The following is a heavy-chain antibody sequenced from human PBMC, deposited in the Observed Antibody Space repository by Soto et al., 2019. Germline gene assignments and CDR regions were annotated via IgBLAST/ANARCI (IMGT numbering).Heavy chain of an antibody. D-gene: IGHD4-4*01. Sequence: SVKGRFTMSRDNSKNTLYLQMNSLRAEDTAVYYCAKMTTVTTLITYFDYWGQGALVTVSS. CDR3: AKMTTVTTLITYFDY. J-gene: IGHJ4*02. V-gene: IGHV3-23*01.